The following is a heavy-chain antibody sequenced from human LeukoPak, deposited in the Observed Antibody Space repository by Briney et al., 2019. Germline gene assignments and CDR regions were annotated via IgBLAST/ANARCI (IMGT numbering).Heavy chain of an antibody. D-gene: IGHD5-12*01. CDR2: INSDEGTT. CDR3: TRVSSGVDYFDY. Sequence: PGGSLRLSCAASGFTFSSYWMHWVRQAPGKGLVWVSGINSDEGTTSYADSVKGRFTISRDNAKNTLYLQMNSLRAEDTAVYFCTRVSSGVDYFDYWGQGTLVTVSS. J-gene: IGHJ4*02. V-gene: IGHV3-74*01. CDR1: GFTFSSYW.